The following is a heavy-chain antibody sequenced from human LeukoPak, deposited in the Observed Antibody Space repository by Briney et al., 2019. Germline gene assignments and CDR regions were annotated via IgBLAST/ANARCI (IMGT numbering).Heavy chain of an antibody. CDR1: GFTFSSYW. Sequence: GSLRLSCAASGFTFSSYWMSWIRQPPGKGLEWIGEINHSGSTNYNPSLKSRVTISVDTSKNQFSLKLSSVTAADTAVYYCARGLGYYRYWGQGTLVTVSS. V-gene: IGHV4-34*01. J-gene: IGHJ4*02. CDR3: ARGLGYYRY. D-gene: IGHD3-3*01. CDR2: INHSGST.